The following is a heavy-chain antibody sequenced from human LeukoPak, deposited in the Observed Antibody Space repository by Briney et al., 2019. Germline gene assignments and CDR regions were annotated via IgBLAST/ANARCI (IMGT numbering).Heavy chain of an antibody. V-gene: IGHV4-34*01. CDR3: AGGLAGIAAAGTIFDY. CDR1: GGSFSGYY. Sequence: SETLSLTCAAYGGSFSGYYWSWIRQPPGKGLEWIGEINHSGTTNYNPSLKSRVTISVDTSKNQFSLKLSSVTAADTAVYSCAGGLAGIAAAGTIFDYWGQGTLVTVSS. D-gene: IGHD6-13*01. CDR2: INHSGTT. J-gene: IGHJ4*02.